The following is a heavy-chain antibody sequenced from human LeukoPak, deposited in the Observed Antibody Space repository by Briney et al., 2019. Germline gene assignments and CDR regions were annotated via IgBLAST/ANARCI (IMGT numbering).Heavy chain of an antibody. V-gene: IGHV4-34*01. CDR2: INHRGDT. D-gene: IGHD1-1*01. J-gene: IGHJ4*03. Sequence: SETLSLTCAVYGESFSAYYWSWIRQSPGKGLEWIAEINHRGDTNYNPSVKSRVTISIDTSKNQFSLKVRSLTAADTAVYYCARGPTISETGYFDFWGQGSLVTVYS. CDR3: ARGPTISETGYFDF. CDR1: GESFSAYY.